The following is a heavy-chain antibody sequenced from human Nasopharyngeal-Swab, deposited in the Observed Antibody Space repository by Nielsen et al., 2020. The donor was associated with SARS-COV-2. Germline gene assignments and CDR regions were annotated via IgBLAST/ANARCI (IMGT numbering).Heavy chain of an antibody. V-gene: IGHV1-69*06. Sequence: WVRQAPGQGLEWMGGIIPIFGTAKNAQKFQGRVTITADKSTSTAYMELSSLRSEDTAVYYCARDQSSGWPLDYWGQGTLVTVSS. CDR2: IIPIFGTA. CDR3: ARDQSSGWPLDY. J-gene: IGHJ4*02. D-gene: IGHD6-19*01.